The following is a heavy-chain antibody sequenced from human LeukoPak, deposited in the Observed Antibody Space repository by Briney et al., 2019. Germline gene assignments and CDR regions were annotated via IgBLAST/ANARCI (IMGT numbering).Heavy chain of an antibody. CDR3: AIRGYSYGYYFDY. CDR2: INHSGST. D-gene: IGHD5-18*01. V-gene: IGHV4-34*01. CDR1: GGSLSGYY. Sequence: SETLSLTCAVYGGSLSGYYWSWIRQPPGKGLEWIGEINHSGSTNYNPSLKSRVTISVDTSKNQFSLKLSSVTAADTAVYYCAIRGYSYGYYFDYWGQGTLVTVSS. J-gene: IGHJ4*02.